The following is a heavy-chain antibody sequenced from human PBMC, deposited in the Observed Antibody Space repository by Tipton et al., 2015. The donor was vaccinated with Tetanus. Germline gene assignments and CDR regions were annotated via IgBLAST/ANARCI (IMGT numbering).Heavy chain of an antibody. CDR2: IYSGGDT. V-gene: IGHV3-53*01. J-gene: IGHJ5*02. D-gene: IGHD4-17*01. Sequence: VQLVQSGGGLMQPGGSLRLSCAASGFTVTGNYMSWVRQAPGKGLEWVSVIYSGGDTYYADSVKGRFTISRDNSKNTLYLQMNSLRVEDTAVYYCTRDSHPTTGIILSWGQGTLVTVSS. CDR1: GFTVTGNY. CDR3: TRDSHPTTGIILS.